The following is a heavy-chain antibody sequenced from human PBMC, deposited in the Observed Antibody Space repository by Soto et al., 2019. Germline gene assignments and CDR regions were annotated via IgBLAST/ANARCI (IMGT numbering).Heavy chain of an antibody. J-gene: IGHJ5*02. CDR2: IWYDGSNK. D-gene: IGHD5-12*01. CDR3: ARAGVLRNPLYNWFDP. V-gene: IGHV3-33*01. CDR1: GFTFSSYG. Sequence: QVQLVESGGGVVQPGRSLRLSCAASGFTFSSYGMHWVRQAPGKGLVWVAVIWYDGSNKYYADSVKGRFTISRDNSKNTLYLQMNSLRAEDTAVYYCARAGVLRNPLYNWFDPWGQGTLVTVSS.